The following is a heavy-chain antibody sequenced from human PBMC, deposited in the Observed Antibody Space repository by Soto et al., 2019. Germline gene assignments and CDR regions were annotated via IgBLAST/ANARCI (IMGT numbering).Heavy chain of an antibody. J-gene: IGHJ4*02. CDR1: GFTFSSFA. Sequence: GGSLRLSCAASGFTFSSFAMSWVRQLPGRGLEWVSAVSGSGDSTYYADSEKGRFTVSRDNSKNTLYLQMNSLRAEDTAVYYCAMVRGIIDPFDYWGQGALVTVSS. D-gene: IGHD3-10*01. CDR3: AMVRGIIDPFDY. V-gene: IGHV3-23*01. CDR2: VSGSGDST.